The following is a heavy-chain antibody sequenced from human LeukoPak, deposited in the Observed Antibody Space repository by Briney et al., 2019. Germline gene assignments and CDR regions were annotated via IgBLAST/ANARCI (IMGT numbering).Heavy chain of an antibody. CDR3: ARDRSDGNYYMVV. V-gene: IGHV3-53*01. D-gene: IGHD5-24*01. J-gene: IGHJ6*03. CDR1: GFTVSNNY. CDR2: IYGGGST. Sequence: GGSMRLSCAASGFTVSNNYMSWVRQAPGKGLGWVSVIYGGGSTYYADSVKGRFTISRDNSKNTLYLQMNSLRVDDTGVYYCARDRSDGNYYMVVWGKGTTVIVSS.